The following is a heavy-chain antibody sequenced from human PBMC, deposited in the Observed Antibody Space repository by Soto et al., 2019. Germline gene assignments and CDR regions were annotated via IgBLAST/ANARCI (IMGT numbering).Heavy chain of an antibody. D-gene: IGHD3-10*01. CDR2: IIPIFGTA. Sequence: ASVKVSCKASGGTFSSYAISWVRQAPGQGLEWMGGIIPIFGTANYAQKFQGRVTITADESTSTAYMELSSLRSEDTAVYYCARGYGNYYGSGSPQPDNGFDPCG. CDR3: ARGYGNYYGSGSPQPDNGFDP. V-gene: IGHV1-69*13. CDR1: GGTFSSYA. J-gene: IGHJ5*02.